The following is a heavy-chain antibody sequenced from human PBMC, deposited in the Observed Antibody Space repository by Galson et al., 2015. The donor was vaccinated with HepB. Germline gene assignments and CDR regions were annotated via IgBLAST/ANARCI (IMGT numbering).Heavy chain of an antibody. CDR1: GFALNNYW. CDR2: ISGDGSLI. J-gene: IGHJ4*02. CDR3: VRDESGTCPLDY. V-gene: IGHV3-74*03. Sequence: SLRLSCAASGFALNNYWMHWVRQAPGKGLVWVALISGDGSLIKYADSVEGRFTISSDNAKNTLFLHMTSLRAEDTAVYYCVRDESGTCPLDYWGQATLVTVSS. D-gene: IGHD1-26*01.